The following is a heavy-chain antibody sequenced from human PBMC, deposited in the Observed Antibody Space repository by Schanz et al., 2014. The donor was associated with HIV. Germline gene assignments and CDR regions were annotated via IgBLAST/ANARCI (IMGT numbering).Heavy chain of an antibody. J-gene: IGHJ4*02. D-gene: IGHD3-10*01. V-gene: IGHV3-11*01. Sequence: PGGSLRLSCTASGFSFSDYHMSWIRQAPGKGLEWVSSLSGSGSNIYYADSVKGRFTISRDNGKNSLILQMNSLRAEDTAVYYCARLRGFLWFGDHPYSFDYWGQGTLVTVSS. CDR2: LSGSGSNI. CDR3: ARLRGFLWFGDHPYSFDY. CDR1: GFSFSDYH.